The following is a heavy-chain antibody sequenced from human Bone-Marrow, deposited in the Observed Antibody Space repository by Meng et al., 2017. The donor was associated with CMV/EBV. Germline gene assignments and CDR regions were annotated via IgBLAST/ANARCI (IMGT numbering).Heavy chain of an antibody. D-gene: IGHD2-2*02. V-gene: IGHV4-34*01. CDR2: INHSGST. CDR3: ARESPHYKYCSSTSCYRQIDY. Sequence: SETLSLTCAVYGGSFSGYYWSWIRQPPGKGLEWIGEINHSGSTNYNPSLKSRVTISVDTSKNQFSLKLSSVTAADTAVYYCARESPHYKYCSSTSCYRQIDYWGQGTLVTVSS. J-gene: IGHJ4*02. CDR1: GGSFSGYY.